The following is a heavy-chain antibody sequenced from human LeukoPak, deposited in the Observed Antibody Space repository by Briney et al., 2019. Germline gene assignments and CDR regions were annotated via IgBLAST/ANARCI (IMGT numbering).Heavy chain of an antibody. V-gene: IGHV3-49*04. CDR2: IRSKAFGGTP. Sequence: GGSLRLSCAASGFTFTNFWMSWVRQAPGKGLEWVGFIRSKAFGGTPEYAASVKGRFTISRDDSKSIAYLQMNSLKTEDTAVYYCTNIVVVAAHYWGQGTLVTVSS. CDR1: GFTFTNFW. CDR3: TNIVVVAAHY. J-gene: IGHJ4*02. D-gene: IGHD2-21*02.